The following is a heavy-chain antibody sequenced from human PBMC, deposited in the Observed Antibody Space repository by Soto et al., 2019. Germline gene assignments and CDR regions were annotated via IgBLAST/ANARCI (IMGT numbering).Heavy chain of an antibody. D-gene: IGHD5-12*01. CDR1: GYSFSDYG. J-gene: IGHJ6*03. CDR2: ISAYNNKT. Sequence: GQLVQSGAEVKKPGDSVNVSCKASGYSFSDYGISWVRQAPGQGLQWMGRISAYNNKTNSARKFQGRVSMTTDTSTNTAYKELRSLRTDDTAVYYCARIKYRGYGTYYYYDRDAGGKGTPVTVSS. CDR3: ARIKYRGYGTYYYYDRDA. V-gene: IGHV1-18*01.